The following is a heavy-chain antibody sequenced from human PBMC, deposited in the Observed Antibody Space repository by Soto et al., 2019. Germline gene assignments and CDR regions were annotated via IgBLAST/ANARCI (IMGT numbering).Heavy chain of an antibody. CDR2: VSANNGHT. V-gene: IGHV1-18*01. J-gene: IGHJ6*02. CDR1: GFTFSNYG. Sequence: GASVKVSCKASGFTFSNYGLNWVRQAPGQGLEWMGWVSANNGHTNYAQNLQGRVPMTTDTSTSTAYMELRGLTFDDTAVYYCARDIESVTAKHFFYYYAMDVWGQGTTVTVS. D-gene: IGHD2-8*01. CDR3: ARDIESVTAKHFFYYYAMDV.